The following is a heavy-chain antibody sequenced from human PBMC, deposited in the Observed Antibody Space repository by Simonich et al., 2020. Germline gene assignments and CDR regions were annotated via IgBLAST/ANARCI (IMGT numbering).Heavy chain of an antibody. J-gene: IGHJ4*02. V-gene: IGHV1-18*01. Sequence: QVQLVQSGAEVKKPGASVKVSCKASGYTFTSYGISWVRQAPGQGLEWMGWISAYNGNTNSEQKRQGRVTMTTDTSTSTAYMELRSLRSDDTAVYYCARASRGTWWYYYFDYWGQGTLVTVSS. D-gene: IGHD2-15*01. CDR1: GYTFTSYG. CDR3: ARASRGTWWYYYFDY. CDR2: ISAYNGNT.